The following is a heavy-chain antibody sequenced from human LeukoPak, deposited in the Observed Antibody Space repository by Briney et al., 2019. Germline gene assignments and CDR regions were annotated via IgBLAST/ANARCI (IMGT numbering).Heavy chain of an antibody. CDR3: ARAGIAVGTFDY. Sequence: WASVKVSCKASGGTFSSYAISWVRQAPGQGLEWMGGIIPIFGTANYAQKFQGRVTITADESMSTAYMELSSLRSEDTAVYYCARAGIAVGTFDYWGQGTLVTVSS. D-gene: IGHD6-19*01. CDR2: IIPIFGTA. J-gene: IGHJ4*02. V-gene: IGHV1-69*13. CDR1: GGTFSSYA.